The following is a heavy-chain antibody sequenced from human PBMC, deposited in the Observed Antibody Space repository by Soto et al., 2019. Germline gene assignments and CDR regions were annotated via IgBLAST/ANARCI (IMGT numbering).Heavy chain of an antibody. D-gene: IGHD2-8*01. CDR3: TRDDVHFNGDRYYGVPMDV. Sequence: EVQLVESGGYLVQPVGSLRLSCEVSGFSVRSKYMSWVRQAPGEGLAWVSLMQSGGTTYYAGSVRCRVNISRYYSENTLVLQMTSPRVEDTAVYYCTRDDVHFNGDRYYGVPMDVWGKGTTVTVSA. CDR2: MQSGGTT. CDR1: GFSVRSKY. J-gene: IGHJ6*04. V-gene: IGHV3-66*01.